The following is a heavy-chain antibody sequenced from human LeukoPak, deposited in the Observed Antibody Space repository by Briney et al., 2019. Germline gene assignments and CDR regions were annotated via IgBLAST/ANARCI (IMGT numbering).Heavy chain of an antibody. CDR2: IIPIFGTA. V-gene: IGHV1-69*06. Sequence: SVKVSCKASGGTFSSYAISWVRQAPGQGLEWMGGIIPIFGTANYAQKFQGRVTITADKSTSTAYMELSSLRSEDTAVYYCATGTYYYGSGSYNPFDYWGQGTLVTVSS. D-gene: IGHD3-10*01. CDR1: GGTFSSYA. J-gene: IGHJ4*02. CDR3: ATGTYYYGSGSYNPFDY.